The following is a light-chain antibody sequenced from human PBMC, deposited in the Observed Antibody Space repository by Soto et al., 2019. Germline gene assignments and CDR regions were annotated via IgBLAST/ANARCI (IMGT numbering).Light chain of an antibody. CDR2: DND. Sequence: QSVLTQPPSVSAAPGQTVTISCSGISSNIANNYVSWYQQVPGAAPRLLIYDNDKRPSGIPDRFSGSKSGTSATLGIAGLQTGDEADYYCGTWDSGLNVGVFGGGTKLTVL. CDR1: SSNIANNY. CDR3: GTWDSGLNVGV. J-gene: IGLJ3*02. V-gene: IGLV1-51*01.